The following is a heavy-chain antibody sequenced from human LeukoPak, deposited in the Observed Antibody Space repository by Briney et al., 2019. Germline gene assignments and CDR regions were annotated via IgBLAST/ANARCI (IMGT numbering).Heavy chain of an antibody. CDR3: ARDGSRFGDDYDY. CDR2: ISAYNGNT. CDR1: GYTFTSYG. D-gene: IGHD3-10*01. Sequence: ASVKVSCKASGYTFTSYGISWVRQAPGQGLEWMGWISAYNGNTNYAQKLQGRVTMTTDTSTSTAYIELRSLRSDDTAVYYCARDGSRFGDDYDYCGQGTLVTVSS. J-gene: IGHJ4*02. V-gene: IGHV1-18*04.